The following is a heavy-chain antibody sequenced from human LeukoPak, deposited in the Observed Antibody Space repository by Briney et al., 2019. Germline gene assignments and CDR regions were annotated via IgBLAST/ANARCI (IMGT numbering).Heavy chain of an antibody. V-gene: IGHV1-8*01. D-gene: IGHD5-12*01. CDR2: MNPNSGNT. CDR3: AIRTHVDIVATLGERVKKGLDY. Sequence: ASVKVSCKASGYTFTSSDINWLRQATGQGLEWMGWMNPNSGNTGYAQKFQGRVTMTRNTSMSTAYMELSSLRSEDTAVYYCAIRTHVDIVATLGERVKKGLDYWGQGTPVTVSS. J-gene: IGHJ4*02. CDR1: GYTFTSSD.